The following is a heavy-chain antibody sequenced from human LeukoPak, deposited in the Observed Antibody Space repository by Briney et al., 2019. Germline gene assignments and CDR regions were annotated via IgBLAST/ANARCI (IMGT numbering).Heavy chain of an antibody. Sequence: SETLSLTCTVSSYSISRGYYWGWIRQSPGKGLEWIGNIYHTGSTSYNPSLESRVTISLGLSKNQFSLRLSSVTAADTALYYCVREGPIRFLEQIDYWGQGTLVTVSS. CDR2: IYHTGST. CDR1: SYSISRGYY. V-gene: IGHV4-38-2*02. J-gene: IGHJ4*02. CDR3: VREGPIRFLEQIDY. D-gene: IGHD3-3*01.